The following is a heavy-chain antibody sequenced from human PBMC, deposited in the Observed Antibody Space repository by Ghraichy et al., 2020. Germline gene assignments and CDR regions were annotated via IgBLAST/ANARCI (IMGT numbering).Heavy chain of an antibody. CDR3: ARRRGFRGYESFDY. CDR1: GGSISGYY. V-gene: IGHV4-59*08. Sequence: SETLSLTCTVSGGSISGYYWTWIRQPPGKGLEWIGYIYDSGSTNYNPSLKSRVTISADTSKNQFYVKLSSVTAADTAVYYCARRRGFRGYESFDYWGQGTLVTVSS. CDR2: IYDSGST. J-gene: IGHJ4*02. D-gene: IGHD5-12*01.